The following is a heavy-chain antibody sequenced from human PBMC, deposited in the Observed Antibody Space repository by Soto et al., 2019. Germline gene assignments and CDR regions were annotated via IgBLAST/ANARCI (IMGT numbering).Heavy chain of an antibody. J-gene: IGHJ4*02. V-gene: IGHV1-69*01. CDR2: IIPIFDTT. CDR3: ARAPILVSVTLHENYFDS. CDR1: GGTFSNSG. Sequence: QLHLVQSGAEVKKPGSSLKVSCKASGGTFSNSGISWVRQAPGQGLEWMGGIIPIFDTTNYARKLQGRITIIADESTNTVYMELSNLRSADTGVYYCARAPILVSVTLHENYFDSCGQGTLVTVSS. D-gene: IGHD2-21*02.